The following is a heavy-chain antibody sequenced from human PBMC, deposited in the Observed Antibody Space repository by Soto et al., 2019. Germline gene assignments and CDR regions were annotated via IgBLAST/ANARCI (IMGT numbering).Heavy chain of an antibody. V-gene: IGHV3-21*04. D-gene: IGHD2-21*01. CDR1: GFTFSSYS. CDR2: ISSSSSYI. CDR3: AKANRVFAILDS. J-gene: IGHJ4*02. Sequence: LRLSCAASGFTFSSYSMNWVRQAPGKGLEWVSSISSSSSYIYYADSVKGRFTISRDNSKNTLYLQMSSLRAEDTAVYYCAKANRVFAILDSWGQGALVTVSS.